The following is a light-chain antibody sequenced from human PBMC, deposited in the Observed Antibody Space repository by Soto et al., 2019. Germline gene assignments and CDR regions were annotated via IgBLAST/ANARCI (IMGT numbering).Light chain of an antibody. CDR1: HDSGTS. CDR2: AAS. V-gene: IGKV1-9*01. Sequence: DIQFTQSPSFLSAPVGDRVTITCRASHDSGTSLAWYQQEPAKAPKVLIHAASTLQSGVPSRFSGSGSGTEFTLTINSLQPEDFATYYCQQLRSYPITVGQGTRLEIK. CDR3: QQLRSYPIT. J-gene: IGKJ5*01.